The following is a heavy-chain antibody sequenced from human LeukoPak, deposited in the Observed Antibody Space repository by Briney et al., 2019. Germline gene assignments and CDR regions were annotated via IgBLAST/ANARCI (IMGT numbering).Heavy chain of an antibody. Sequence: PGGSLRLSCATSGFTFSNYGTHWVRQAPGKGLEWVAFIRYDGSNKHYADSVKGRFTISRDNSKNTLYLQMNSLRTEDTAVYYCAKERVEYSSSSVLGYWGQGTLVTVSS. J-gene: IGHJ4*02. CDR2: IRYDGSNK. V-gene: IGHV3-30*02. CDR1: GFTFSNYG. D-gene: IGHD6-6*01. CDR3: AKERVEYSSSSVLGY.